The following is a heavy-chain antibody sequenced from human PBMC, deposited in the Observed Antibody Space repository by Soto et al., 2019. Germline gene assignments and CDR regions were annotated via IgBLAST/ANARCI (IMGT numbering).Heavy chain of an antibody. J-gene: IGHJ3*02. Sequence: QLQLQESGPGLVKPSETLSLTCTVSGGSISSSSYYWGWIRQPPGKGLEWIGSIYYSGSTYYNPSLKSRVTLSVDTSKNQFSLKRRAVTAADTAVYYCARRENNVVVVPAATYAFDIWGQGTMVTVSS. CDR3: ARRENNVVVVPAATYAFDI. D-gene: IGHD2-2*01. CDR2: IYYSGST. CDR1: GGSISSSSYY. V-gene: IGHV4-39*01.